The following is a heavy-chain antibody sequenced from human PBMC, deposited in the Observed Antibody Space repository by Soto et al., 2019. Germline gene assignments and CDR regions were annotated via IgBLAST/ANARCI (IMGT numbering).Heavy chain of an antibody. CDR1: GFTFSSYS. J-gene: IGHJ3*02. Sequence: PGGSLRLSCAASGFTFSSYSMNWVRQAPGKGLEWVSSISSSSSYIYYADSVKGRFTISRDNAKNSLYLQMNSLRAEDTAVYYCAREALQSHAFDTWGQGTMVTVSS. V-gene: IGHV3-21*01. D-gene: IGHD4-4*01. CDR3: AREALQSHAFDT. CDR2: ISSSSSYI.